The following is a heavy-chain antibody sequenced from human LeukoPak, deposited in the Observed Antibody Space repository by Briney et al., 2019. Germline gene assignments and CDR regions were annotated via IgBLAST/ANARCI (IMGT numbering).Heavy chain of an antibody. D-gene: IGHD6-13*01. CDR3: ANGAAAGYFDY. CDR2: IKTDGSEK. J-gene: IGHJ4*02. Sequence: GGSLRLSCEGSGFTFSNYWMGWVRQAPGKGLQWVANIKTDGSEKYYVDSVKGRFTISRDNAKNPLYLQMNSLRAEDTAVYYCANGAAAGYFDYWGQGTLVTVSS. CDR1: GFTFSNYW. V-gene: IGHV3-7*03.